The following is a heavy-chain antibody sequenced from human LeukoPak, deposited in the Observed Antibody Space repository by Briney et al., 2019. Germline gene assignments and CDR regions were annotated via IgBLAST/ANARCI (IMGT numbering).Heavy chain of an antibody. CDR2: ISSTSAYI. J-gene: IGHJ4*02. Sequence: GGSLRLSCAASGFTFSGYSMTWVRQAPGKGLEWVSSISSTSAYIYYADSMKGRFTISRDNAKNSLYLQMNSLRAEDTAVYYCARDMGPRISAGYFDYWGQGTLVTVSS. V-gene: IGHV3-21*01. CDR3: ARDMGPRISAGYFDY. D-gene: IGHD3-10*01. CDR1: GFTFSGYS.